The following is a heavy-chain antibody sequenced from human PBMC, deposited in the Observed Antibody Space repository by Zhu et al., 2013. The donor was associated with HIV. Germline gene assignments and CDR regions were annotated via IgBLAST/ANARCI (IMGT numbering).Heavy chain of an antibody. Sequence: QVQLVQSGPEVKKPGASVKVSCKTSGYMFNTYGISWVRQAPGQGLEWMGWISTYNGYTNYARELLGRATMTIETSTATAYMDLRGLTSDDTAMYYCARDDSSGPDYWGPGTLITVSS. V-gene: IGHV1-18*01. CDR3: ARDDSSGPDY. J-gene: IGHJ4*02. D-gene: IGHD6-19*01. CDR2: ISTYNGYT. CDR1: GYMFNTYG.